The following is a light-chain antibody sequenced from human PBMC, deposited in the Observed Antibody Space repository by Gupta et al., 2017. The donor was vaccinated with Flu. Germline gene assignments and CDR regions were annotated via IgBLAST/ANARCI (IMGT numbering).Light chain of an antibody. CDR2: LGS. CDR3: MQTLHTSLT. Sequence: DIVMTKSPLSLPVTPGEPASISCRSSQSLLHKNGYNYLDWYLQKPGQSPQLLIYLGSSRASGVPDRFSGSGSGTYFTLKISRVEAEDVVFFFFMQTLHTSLTFGGGTRVEIK. V-gene: IGKV2-28*01. CDR1: QSLLHKNGYNY. J-gene: IGKJ4*01.